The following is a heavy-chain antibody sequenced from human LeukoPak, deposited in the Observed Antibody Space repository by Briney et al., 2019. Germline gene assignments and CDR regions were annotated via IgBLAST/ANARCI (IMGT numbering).Heavy chain of an antibody. CDR1: GYSFTSYW. CDR3: ARVRHFYGSGSHYGMDV. V-gene: IGHV5-10-1*01. J-gene: IGHJ6*04. CDR2: IDPSDSYT. Sequence: GESLKISCKGSGYSFTSYWITWVRQMPGKGLEWMGRIDPSDSYTNYSPSFQGHVTISADKSISTAYLQWSSLKPSDTAMYYCARVRHFYGSGSHYGMDVWGKGTTVTVSS. D-gene: IGHD3-10*01.